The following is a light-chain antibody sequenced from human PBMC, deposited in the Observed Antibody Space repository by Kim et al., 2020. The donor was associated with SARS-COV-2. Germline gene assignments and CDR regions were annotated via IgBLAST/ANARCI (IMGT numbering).Light chain of an antibody. CDR3: SAWDSGLSAWV. CDR2: RNN. Sequence: QTATRTCTGNSNNVGYEGAAGLQQHQGHRPKLLTYRNNNRPSGISDRFSASRSGNTASLTISGLQPEDETDYYCSAWDSGLSAWVFGGGTQLTVL. J-gene: IGLJ3*02. CDR1: SNNVGYEG. V-gene: IGLV10-54*04.